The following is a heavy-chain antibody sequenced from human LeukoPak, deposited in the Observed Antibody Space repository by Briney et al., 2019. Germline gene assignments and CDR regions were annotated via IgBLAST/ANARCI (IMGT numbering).Heavy chain of an antibody. D-gene: IGHD2-2*02. Sequence: GGSLRLSCAASGFTFSSYAMSWVRQAPGKGLEWVSAISGSGGRTYYADSVKGRFTISRDNSKNTLYLQMNSLRAEDTAVYYCAKDSCSSTSCYTPFDYWGQGTLVTVSS. CDR3: AKDSCSSTSCYTPFDY. J-gene: IGHJ4*02. V-gene: IGHV3-23*01. CDR1: GFTFSSYA. CDR2: ISGSGGRT.